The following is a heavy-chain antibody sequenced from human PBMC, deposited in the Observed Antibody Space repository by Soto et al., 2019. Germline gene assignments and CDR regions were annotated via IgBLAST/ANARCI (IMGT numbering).Heavy chain of an antibody. J-gene: IGHJ6*01. V-gene: IGHV3-48*02. Sequence: ESGGGLVRPGGSLRLSCVGSGFDLNRYSINWVRQAPGKGLEWLSFISSSGNTIYYADSVKGRFTVSRDKVNNSVFLQMNSLRHEDTGVFYCARIDPYDLMDVWGQGTTVTVSS. D-gene: IGHD3-22*01. CDR3: ARIDPYDLMDV. CDR2: ISSSGNTI. CDR1: GFDLNRYS.